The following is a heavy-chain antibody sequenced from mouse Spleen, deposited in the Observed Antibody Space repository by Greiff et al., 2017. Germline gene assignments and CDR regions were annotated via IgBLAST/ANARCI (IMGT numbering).Heavy chain of an antibody. V-gene: IGHV1-18*01. J-gene: IGHJ2*01. Sequence: VQLKQSGPELVKPGASVKIPCKASGYTFTDYNMDWVKQSPGKSLEWIGDINPNNGGTIYNQKFKGKATLTVDKSSSTAYMELRSLTSEDTAVYYCARLEIYYDYFDYWGQGTTLTVSS. CDR1: GYTFTDYN. D-gene: IGHD2-4*01. CDR3: ARLEIYYDYFDY. CDR2: INPNNGGT.